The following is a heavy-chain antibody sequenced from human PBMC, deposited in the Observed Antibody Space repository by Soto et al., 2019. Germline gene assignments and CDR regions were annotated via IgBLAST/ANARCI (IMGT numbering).Heavy chain of an antibody. Sequence: ASVKVSCKASGGTFSSYTISWVRQAPGQGLEWMGRIIPILGIANYAQKFQGRVTITAVKSTSTAYMELSSLRSEDTAVYYCARAPPMLAYCGGDCYWDGAFDIWGQGTMVTISS. V-gene: IGHV1-69*02. CDR1: GGTFSSYT. CDR2: IIPILGIA. J-gene: IGHJ3*02. D-gene: IGHD2-21*01. CDR3: ARAPPMLAYCGGDCYWDGAFDI.